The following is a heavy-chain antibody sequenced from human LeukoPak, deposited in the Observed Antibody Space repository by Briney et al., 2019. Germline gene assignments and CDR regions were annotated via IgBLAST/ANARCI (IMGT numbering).Heavy chain of an antibody. CDR2: ICWNRGNI. J-gene: IGHJ5*02. Sequence: GGSLRLSCAASGFSFDDDAIHWVRHAPGKGREWGSGICWNRGNIGYADSVKGRFTISRDNAKNSLYLQMNSVRAEDTAFYYCVKDRSSGWYSGPNNSFDPWGQGTLVTVSS. CDR3: VKDRSSGWYSGPNNSFDP. V-gene: IGHV3-9*01. D-gene: IGHD6-19*01. CDR1: GFSFDDDA.